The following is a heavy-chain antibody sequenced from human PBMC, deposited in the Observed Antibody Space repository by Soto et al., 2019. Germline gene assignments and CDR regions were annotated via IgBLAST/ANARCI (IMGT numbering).Heavy chain of an antibody. D-gene: IGHD5-12*01. J-gene: IGHJ5*02. V-gene: IGHV1-3*01. CDR3: ARGHSGYKFDP. CDR2: INAGNGNT. Sequence: ASVKVSCRASGYTFTSYAMHWVRQAPGQRLEWMGWINAGNGNTKYSQKFQGRVTITRDTSASTAYMELSSLRSEDTAVYYCARGHSGYKFDPWGQGTLVTVSS. CDR1: GYTFTSYA.